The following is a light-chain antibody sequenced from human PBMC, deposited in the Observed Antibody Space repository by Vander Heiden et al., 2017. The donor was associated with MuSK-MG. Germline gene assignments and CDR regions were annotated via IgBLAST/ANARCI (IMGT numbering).Light chain of an antibody. CDR3: QHRDSSPRT. CDR1: QSFRSY. V-gene: IGKV1-39*01. Sequence: DIQMTQSASSRYGSVGDRVTVTCRASQSFRSYLNWYQQKPGKAPKFLIYAASSLQSGVPSRFSGSGSGTDFSLTISRLQPEDFATYYCQHRDSSPRTFGQGTKVEIK. J-gene: IGKJ1*01. CDR2: AAS.